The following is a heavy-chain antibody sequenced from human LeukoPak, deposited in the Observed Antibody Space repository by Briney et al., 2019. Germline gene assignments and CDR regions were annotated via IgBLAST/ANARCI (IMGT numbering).Heavy chain of an antibody. Sequence: SSETLSLTCTVSGGSISSYYWSWLRQPAGKGLEWIGRIYTSGSTNYNPSLKSRVTISVDTSKNQFSLKLSSVTAADTAVYYCARAGDYYDSSGHHWFDHWGQGTLVTVSS. CDR1: GGSISSYY. J-gene: IGHJ5*02. V-gene: IGHV4-4*07. CDR2: IYTSGST. D-gene: IGHD3-22*01. CDR3: ARAGDYYDSSGHHWFDH.